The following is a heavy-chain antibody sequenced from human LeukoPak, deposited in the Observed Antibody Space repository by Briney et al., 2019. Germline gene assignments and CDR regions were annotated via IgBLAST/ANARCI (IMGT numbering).Heavy chain of an antibody. V-gene: IGHV3-23*01. CDR2: ISGSGDIT. J-gene: IGHJ4*02. Sequence: GGFLRLSCAASGFTFRSYAMSWVRHAPGKGLEWVSVISGSGDITQSADSVKGRFTISRDNSKNTLYLQMNSLRAEDTAVYYCATDYYDSSGSYTVDYWGQGTLVTVSS. D-gene: IGHD3-22*01. CDR1: GFTFRSYA. CDR3: ATDYYDSSGSYTVDY.